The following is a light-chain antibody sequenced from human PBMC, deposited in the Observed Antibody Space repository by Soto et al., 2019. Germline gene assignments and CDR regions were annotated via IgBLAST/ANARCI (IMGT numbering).Light chain of an antibody. CDR3: SARDDILSGVV. CDR2: RSD. CDR1: SSNIGSNH. J-gene: IGLJ2*01. Sequence: QSALTQPPSASGTPGQRVTISCSGSSSNIGSNHVYWYQQFPGMAPKLLMYRSDQRPTGVPDRFSGSRSGTSASLAISGRRSDDEADYYCSARDDILSGVVFGGGTKLTVL. V-gene: IGLV1-47*01.